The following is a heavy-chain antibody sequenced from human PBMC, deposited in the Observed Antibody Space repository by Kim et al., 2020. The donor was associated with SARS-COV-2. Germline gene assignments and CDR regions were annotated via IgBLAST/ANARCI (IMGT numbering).Heavy chain of an antibody. CDR1: GYTFTSYD. D-gene: IGHD3-3*01. V-gene: IGHV1-8*01. CDR3: ARDTFDFWSGLDRGLASV. J-gene: IGHJ6*02. CDR2: MNPNSGNT. Sequence: ASVKVSCKASGYTFTSYDINWVRQATGQGLEWMGWMNPNSGNTGYAQKFQGRVTMTRNTSISTAYMELSSLRSEDTAVYYCARDTFDFWSGLDRGLASVWGQGTTVTVSS.